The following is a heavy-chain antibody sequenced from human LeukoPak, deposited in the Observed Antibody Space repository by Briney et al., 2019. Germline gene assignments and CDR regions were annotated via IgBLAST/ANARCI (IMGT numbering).Heavy chain of an antibody. J-gene: IGHJ3*02. V-gene: IGHV3-23*01. CDR1: GFTFNTYA. Sequence: GGSLRLSCAASGFTFNTYAMTWLRQAPGKGLEWVSSINDNSRGTFYADSVKGRFTISRDNSKNTLYLQMNSVRAEDTALYYCARVGPTDIGRYQAFDIWGQGTMVSVSS. CDR2: INDNSRGT. CDR3: ARVGPTDIGRYQAFDI. D-gene: IGHD1-26*01.